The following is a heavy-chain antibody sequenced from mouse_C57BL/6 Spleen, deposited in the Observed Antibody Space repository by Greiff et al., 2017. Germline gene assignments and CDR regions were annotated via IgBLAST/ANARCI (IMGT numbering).Heavy chain of an antibody. J-gene: IGHJ2*01. CDR3: AREGYGNYGFDY. V-gene: IGHV1-55*01. CDR2: IYPGSGST. D-gene: IGHD2-1*01. CDR1: GYTFTSYW. Sequence: QVQLKQPGAELVKPGASVKMSCKASGYTFTSYWITWVKQRPGQGLEWIGDIYPGSGSTNYNEKFKSKATLTVDTSSSTAYMQLSSLTSEDSAVYYCAREGYGNYGFDYWGQGTTLTVSS.